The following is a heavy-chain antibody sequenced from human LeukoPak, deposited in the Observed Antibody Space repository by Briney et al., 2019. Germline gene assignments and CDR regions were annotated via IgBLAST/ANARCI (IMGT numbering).Heavy chain of an antibody. V-gene: IGHV1-69*05. J-gene: IGHJ4*02. Sequence: SVKVSCKPSGGTFTSYAISWVRQAPGQGLEWMGGIIPIFGTANYAQKFQGRVTITTDESTSTAYMELSSLRSEDTAVYYCERELNCGGDCYLYWGQGTLVTVSS. D-gene: IGHD2-21*02. CDR2: IIPIFGTA. CDR3: ERELNCGGDCYLY. CDR1: GGTFTSYA.